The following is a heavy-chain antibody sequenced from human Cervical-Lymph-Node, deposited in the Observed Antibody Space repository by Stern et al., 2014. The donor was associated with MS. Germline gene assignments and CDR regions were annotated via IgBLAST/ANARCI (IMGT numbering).Heavy chain of an antibody. J-gene: IGHJ4*02. CDR1: GYTFTSYW. V-gene: IGHV5-51*01. Sequence: EVQLVQSGPEVKRPGESLKLSCQASGYTFTSYWIGWVRQMPGTGLEWFAIIFPGGSDIRYSPSFQGQVTISADKSSSTAYLQWNNLKASDTAIYYCARQRYFDYWGQGTLVTVSS. CDR2: IFPGGSDI. CDR3: ARQRYFDY.